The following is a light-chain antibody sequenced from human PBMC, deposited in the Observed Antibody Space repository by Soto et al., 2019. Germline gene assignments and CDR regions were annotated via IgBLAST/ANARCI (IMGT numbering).Light chain of an antibody. Sequence: QSVLTQPPSAAGAPGQSVTISCTGTKNDIGVYDFVSWYQHHPGKAPRLIIYEVVQRPSGVPDRFSGSKSGNTASLTVSGLQAAEEADYFCKSYAGSNTYVFGSGTKVIVL. CDR2: EVV. CDR1: KNDIGVYDF. CDR3: KSYAGSNTYV. J-gene: IGLJ1*01. V-gene: IGLV2-8*01.